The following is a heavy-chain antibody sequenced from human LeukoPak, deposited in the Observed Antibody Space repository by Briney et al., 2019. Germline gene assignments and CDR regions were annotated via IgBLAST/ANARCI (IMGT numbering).Heavy chain of an antibody. D-gene: IGHD3-22*01. CDR1: GYTFTGYY. Sequence: ASVKVSCKASGYTFTGYYMHWVRQAPGHGLEWMGQINPNSGTTSYPQKFQGRVTMTMDTSFSTAYMELSRLRSDDTAFYFCARGRGYYYDSSGFSGLPFDYWGQGTLVTVSS. J-gene: IGHJ4*02. CDR3: ARGRGYYYDSSGFSGLPFDY. V-gene: IGHV1-2*06. CDR2: INPNSGTT.